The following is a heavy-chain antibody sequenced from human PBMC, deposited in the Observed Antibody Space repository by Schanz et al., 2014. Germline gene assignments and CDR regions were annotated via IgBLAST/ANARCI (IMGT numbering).Heavy chain of an antibody. CDR1: GYTFTSYY. Sequence: QVQLVQSGAEVKKPGASVKVSCKASGYTFTSYYMHWVRQAPGQGLEWMGIINPSGGSTSYAKKFQGRFTMTRDTSTTTVYMELRGLRSDDTAVYYCARETTIITGGAFDVWGQGTMVTVSS. CDR3: ARETTIITGGAFDV. V-gene: IGHV1-46*01. J-gene: IGHJ3*01. D-gene: IGHD3-9*01. CDR2: INPSGGST.